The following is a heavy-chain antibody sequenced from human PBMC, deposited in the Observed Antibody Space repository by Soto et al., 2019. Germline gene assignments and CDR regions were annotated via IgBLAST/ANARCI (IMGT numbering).Heavy chain of an antibody. D-gene: IGHD1-1*01. CDR1: GGFVSSGSYY. CDR2: MSHSGGT. CDR3: ARVERGTATTVVDAFHI. J-gene: IGHJ3*02. V-gene: IGHV4-34*01. Sequence: QVQLQQWGAGLLKPSETLSLTCAVYGGFVSSGSYYWSWIRQPPGKGLEWIGEMSHSGGTHFNPSLQRRATISVDTSKNQFSLKMASVTAADAALYYCARVERGTATTVVDAFHIWGPGTMVTVSS.